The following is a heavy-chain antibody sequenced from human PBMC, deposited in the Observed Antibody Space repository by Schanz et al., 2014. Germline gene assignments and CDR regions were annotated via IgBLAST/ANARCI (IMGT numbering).Heavy chain of an antibody. CDR2: IWYDGNNK. CDR3: ATENWWTVEK. CDR1: GFTFSSYG. J-gene: IGHJ4*02. V-gene: IGHV3-33*01. Sequence: QVQLVESGGGVVQPGRSLRLSCAASGFTFSSYGMHWVRQAPGKGLEWVAVIWYDGNNKYYADSVKGRFTISRDNSKNTLYLQMNSLTAEDTAVYYCATENWWTVEKWGQGTLVTVSS. D-gene: IGHD2-15*01.